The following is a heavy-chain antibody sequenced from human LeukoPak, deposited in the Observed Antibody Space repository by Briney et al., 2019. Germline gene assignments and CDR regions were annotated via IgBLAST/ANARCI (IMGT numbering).Heavy chain of an antibody. CDR2: IYYSGST. Sequence: SETLSLTCTVSGGSISTYYWSWIRQAPGKGLEWIGYIYYSGSTNYNPSLKSRVTISLDTSKNQFSLKLNSVTAADTAMCYCARSFSPNYHYLLDYWGQGTLVNVSS. J-gene: IGHJ4*02. D-gene: IGHD3-3*01. CDR1: GGSISTYY. CDR3: ARSFSPNYHYLLDY. V-gene: IGHV4-59*01.